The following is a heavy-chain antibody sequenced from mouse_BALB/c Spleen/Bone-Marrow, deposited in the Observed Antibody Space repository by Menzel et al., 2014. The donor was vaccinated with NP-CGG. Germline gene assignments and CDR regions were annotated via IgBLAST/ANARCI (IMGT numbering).Heavy chain of an antibody. Sequence: QVQLQQSGAELVKPGASVKLSCKASGYTFTSYWMHWVKQRPGQGLEWIGEINPSNGRTNYSEKFKSKATLTVDKSSSTAYMQLSSLTSEDSAVYYCARGTFDYWGQGTTLTVSS. J-gene: IGHJ2*01. CDR3: ARGTFDY. CDR2: INPSNGRT. V-gene: IGHV1S81*02. CDR1: GYTFTSYW.